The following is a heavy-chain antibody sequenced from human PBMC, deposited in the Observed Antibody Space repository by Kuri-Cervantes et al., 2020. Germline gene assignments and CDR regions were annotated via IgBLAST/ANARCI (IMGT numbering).Heavy chain of an antibody. J-gene: IGHJ5*02. CDR1: GSTLMNSA. V-gene: IGHV1-58*01. Sequence: SVKVSCKVSGSTLMNSAVQWVRQARGQRLEWIGWIVVGSGNTNYAQKFQGRVTITRDMSTSAAYMELSGLKSEDTAVYYCAADNMQWLAWGQGTLVTVSS. CDR2: IVVGSGNT. CDR3: AADNMQWLA. D-gene: IGHD6-19*01.